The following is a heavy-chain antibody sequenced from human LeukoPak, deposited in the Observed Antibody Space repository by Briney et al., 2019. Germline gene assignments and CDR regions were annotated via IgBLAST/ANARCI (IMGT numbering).Heavy chain of an antibody. J-gene: IGHJ4*02. CDR3: ARDRRITGSYRY. Sequence: APVNVSCKASGYSFTGYYMHWVRHAPAQGHEWMGWIDPNSGGTNYAQKFQGRVTLTRDTSISTAYLDLSSLRSDDTAVYYCARDRRITGSYRYWGQGTLVTVSS. CDR2: IDPNSGGT. CDR1: GYSFTGYY. V-gene: IGHV1-2*02. D-gene: IGHD1-20*01.